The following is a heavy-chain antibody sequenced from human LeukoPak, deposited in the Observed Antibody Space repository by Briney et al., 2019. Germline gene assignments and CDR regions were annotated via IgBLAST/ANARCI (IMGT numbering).Heavy chain of an antibody. Sequence: SETLSLTCRASGGSINDIYWTWIRQPAGKGLEWIGRIYSSGATYYNPSLKSRVTISVDMSTNHFSLRLSSVTAADTAVYYCARQGLYGSVHYEDYWGQGTLVTVSS. V-gene: IGHV4-4*07. D-gene: IGHD6-19*01. CDR3: ARQGLYGSVHYEDY. J-gene: IGHJ4*02. CDR2: IYSSGAT. CDR1: GGSINDIY.